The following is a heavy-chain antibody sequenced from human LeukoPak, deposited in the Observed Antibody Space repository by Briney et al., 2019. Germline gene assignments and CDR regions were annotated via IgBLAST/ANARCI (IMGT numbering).Heavy chain of an antibody. D-gene: IGHD3-22*01. CDR1: GGSISSSSYY. J-gene: IGHJ3*02. Sequence: SETLSLTCTVSGGSISSSSYYWGWIRQPPGKGLEWIGSTHYSGNTYYNPSLKSRVTISVDTSKNQFSLKLSSVTAADTAVYYCARTYYDSSDIYAFDIWGQGAMVTVSS. CDR3: ARTYYDSSDIYAFDI. V-gene: IGHV4-39*01. CDR2: THYSGNT.